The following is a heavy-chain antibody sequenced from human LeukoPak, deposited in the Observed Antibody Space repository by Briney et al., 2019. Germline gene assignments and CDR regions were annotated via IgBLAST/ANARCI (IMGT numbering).Heavy chain of an antibody. J-gene: IGHJ4*02. CDR1: GGSFSGYY. V-gene: IGHV4-34*01. Sequence: SETLSLTCAVYGGSFSGYYWSWIRQPPGKGLEWIGEINHSGSTNYNPSLKSRVTISVDTSKNQFSLTLSSVTAADTAVYYCARDTGIAVAGTKAFDYWGQGTLVTVSS. D-gene: IGHD6-19*01. CDR3: ARDTGIAVAGTKAFDY. CDR2: INHSGST.